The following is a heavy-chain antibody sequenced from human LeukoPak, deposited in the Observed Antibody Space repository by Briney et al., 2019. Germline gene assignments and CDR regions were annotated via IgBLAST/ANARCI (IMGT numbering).Heavy chain of an antibody. CDR2: IYYSGST. D-gene: IGHD1-14*01. V-gene: IGHV4-59*01. CDR1: GGSISSYY. Sequence: PSETLSLTCTVSGGSISSYYWSWIRQPPGKGLEWIGYIYYSGSTNYSPSLKSRVTISVDTSKNQFSLKLSSVTAADTAVYYCARTNPPDAFDIWGQGTMVTVSS. J-gene: IGHJ3*02. CDR3: ARTNPPDAFDI.